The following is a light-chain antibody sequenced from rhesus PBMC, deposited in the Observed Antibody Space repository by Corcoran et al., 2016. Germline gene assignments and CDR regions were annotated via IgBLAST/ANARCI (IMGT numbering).Light chain of an antibody. CDR2: GAS. CDR3: QQSSNLWT. Sequence: ETVVTQSPATLALSPGERATLSCRASQSVGSYLAWYQQKPGQAPRLLLIGASSRATGIPDRFSGSGSGTDFTLTISSLEPEDVGVYYCQQSSNLWTFGQGTKVEIK. CDR1: QSVGSY. J-gene: IGKJ1*01. V-gene: IGKV3-24*04.